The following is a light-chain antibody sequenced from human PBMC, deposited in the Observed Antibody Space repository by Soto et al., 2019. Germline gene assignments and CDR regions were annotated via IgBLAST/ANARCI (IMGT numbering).Light chain of an antibody. CDR1: ESVISDY. J-gene: IGKJ5*01. CDR2: ATS. Sequence: EFVLTQSPGTLSLSPGETATLSCRASESVISDYSAWYQQKPGQAPSLLIYATSNRATGIPDRFSGSGSGTDFTLTISRLEPENFAVYYCQQYGRSPLFGQGTRLEIK. V-gene: IGKV3-20*01. CDR3: QQYGRSPL.